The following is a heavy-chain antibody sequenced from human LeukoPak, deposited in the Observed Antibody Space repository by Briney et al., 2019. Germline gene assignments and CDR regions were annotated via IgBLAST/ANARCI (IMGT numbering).Heavy chain of an antibody. CDR1: GFTYSSYE. Sequence: PGGSLRLSCAASGFTYSSYEMNWVRQAPGKGLEWVSYISSSGSTIYYADSVKGRFTISRDNAKNSLYLQMNSLRAEDTAVYYCARDTPDYDSSGYYGGGSFDYWGQGTLVTVSS. V-gene: IGHV3-48*03. CDR3: ARDTPDYDSSGYYGGGSFDY. CDR2: ISSSGSTI. D-gene: IGHD3-22*01. J-gene: IGHJ4*02.